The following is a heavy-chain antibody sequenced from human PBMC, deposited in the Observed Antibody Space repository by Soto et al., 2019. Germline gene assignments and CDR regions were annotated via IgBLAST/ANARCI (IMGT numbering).Heavy chain of an antibody. CDR1: GYTFTSYA. D-gene: IGHD2-15*01. CDR3: ARGPGGPGGPGDY. CDR2: INAGNGNT. J-gene: IGHJ4*02. Sequence: QVQLVQSGAEVKKPGASVKVSCKASGYTFTSYAMHWVRQAPGQRLEWMGWINAGNGNTKYSQKFQGRVTIPRDTAASTAYMALSSLRSEDTAVYYCARGPGGPGGPGDYWGQGTLVTVSS. V-gene: IGHV1-3*01.